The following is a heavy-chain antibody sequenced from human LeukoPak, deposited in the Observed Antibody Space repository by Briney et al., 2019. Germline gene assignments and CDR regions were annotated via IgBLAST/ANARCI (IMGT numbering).Heavy chain of an antibody. D-gene: IGHD2-2*01. CDR2: IIPIFGTA. J-gene: IGHJ4*02. V-gene: IGHV1-69*05. Sequence: SVKVSCKASGYTFTSYGISWVRQAPGQGLEWMGGIIPIFGTANYAQKFQSRVTITTDESTSTAYMELSSLRSEDTAVYYCARAHCSSTSCYPNFDYWGQGTLVTVSS. CDR1: GYTFTSYG. CDR3: ARAHCSSTSCYPNFDY.